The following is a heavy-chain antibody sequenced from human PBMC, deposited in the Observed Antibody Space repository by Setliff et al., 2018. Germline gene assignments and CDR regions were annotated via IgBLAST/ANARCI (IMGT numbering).Heavy chain of an antibody. CDR2: IKSSIEGATS. CDR3: ATGPRDSRNYLTWLGS. V-gene: IGHV3-15*01. CDR1: GLTFSHAW. D-gene: IGHD4-4*01. Sequence: GGSLRLSCAASGLTFSHAWMTWVRQAPGKGPEWVGRIKSSIEGATSDYGAPAKGRFTISRDDSKNMIFLQMNNLKIEDTGYYYCATGPRDSRNYLTWLGSWGQGTLVTVSS. J-gene: IGHJ5*02.